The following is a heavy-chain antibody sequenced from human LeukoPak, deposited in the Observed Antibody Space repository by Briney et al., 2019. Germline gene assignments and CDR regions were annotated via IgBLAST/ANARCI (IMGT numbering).Heavy chain of an antibody. CDR1: GYTFTGYY. J-gene: IGHJ4*02. CDR3: ARKADSSSWYGY. D-gene: IGHD6-13*01. V-gene: IGHV1-2*02. Sequence: ASVKVSCKASGYTFTGYYMHWVRQAPGQGLEWMGWINPNSGGTNYAQKFQGRVTMTRDTSISTAYMELSRLRSDDTAVYYCARKADSSSWYGYWGQGTLVAVSS. CDR2: INPNSGGT.